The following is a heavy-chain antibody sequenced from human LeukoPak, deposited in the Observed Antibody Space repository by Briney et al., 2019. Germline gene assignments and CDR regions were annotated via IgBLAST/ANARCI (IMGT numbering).Heavy chain of an antibody. V-gene: IGHV1-69*13. CDR3: ARDRGYSYAKKSSYYYYMDV. Sequence: GASVKVSCKPYGYTFTSFGISWVRQAPGQGLEWMGRIIPIFGTANYAQKFQGRVTINADEFTSTVYMELYSLTSEDTAVYYCARDRGYSYAKKSSYYYYMDVWGKGTTVTISS. J-gene: IGHJ6*03. CDR2: IIPIFGTA. CDR1: GYTFTSFG. D-gene: IGHD5-18*01.